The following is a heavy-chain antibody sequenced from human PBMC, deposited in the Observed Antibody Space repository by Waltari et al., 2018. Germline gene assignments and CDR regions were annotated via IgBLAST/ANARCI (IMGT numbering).Heavy chain of an antibody. CDR2: INHSGNT. V-gene: IGHV4-34*01. CDR1: GGSFRGNY. CDR3: ANRDLNKSYYYMDV. J-gene: IGHJ6*03. Sequence: QVQLQQWGAGLLRPSETPSLTCGVYGGSFRGNYWTWFRPSPGKGLEWIGEINHSGNTKYNPSLKSRVTMSVDTSKNHFSLNLTSVTAADTAVYYCANRDLNKSYYYMDVWGKGSTVIVSS.